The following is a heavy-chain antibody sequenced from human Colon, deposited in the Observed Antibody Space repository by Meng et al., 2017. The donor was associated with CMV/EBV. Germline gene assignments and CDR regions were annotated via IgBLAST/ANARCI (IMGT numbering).Heavy chain of an antibody. CDR2: ISWDGYVI. V-gene: IGHV3-43*01. D-gene: IGHD1-1*01. CDR3: ARALATGTTLSPLTY. J-gene: IGHJ4*02. Sequence: GESLKISCAASGFTFDDYTMNWVRQAPGKGLEWLSLISWDGYVISYSDSVRGRFTISRDNIKNSLYLQMNSLRTDDTAFYFCARALATGTTLSPLTYWGQGALVTVSS. CDR1: GFTFDDYT.